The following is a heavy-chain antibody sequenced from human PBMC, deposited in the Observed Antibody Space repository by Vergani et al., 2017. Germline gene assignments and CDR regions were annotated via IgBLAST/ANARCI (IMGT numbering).Heavy chain of an antibody. Sequence: QLQLQESGPGLVKPSETLSLTCTVSGGSISSSSYYWGWTRQPPGKGLEWIGSIYYSGSTYYNPSLKSRVTISVDTSKNQFSLKLSSVTAADTAVYYCARTIYGDYVDYWGQGTLVTVSS. CDR3: ARTIYGDYVDY. V-gene: IGHV4-39*01. CDR1: GGSISSSSYY. CDR2: IYYSGST. D-gene: IGHD4-17*01. J-gene: IGHJ4*02.